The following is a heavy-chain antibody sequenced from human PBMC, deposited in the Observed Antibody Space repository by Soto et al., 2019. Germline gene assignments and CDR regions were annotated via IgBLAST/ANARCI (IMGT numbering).Heavy chain of an antibody. CDR3: AREGGFGEFGYGMDV. D-gene: IGHD3-10*01. CDR2: MNEYGSER. J-gene: IGHJ6*02. Sequence: GGSLRLSCSASGFIFSSYWMSWLRQAPGKGLEWVASMNEYGSERYYADSVKGRFTISRDNAKNSLYLQMNSLRAEDTAVYYCAREGGFGEFGYGMDVWGQGTTVTVSS. V-gene: IGHV3-7*01. CDR1: GFIFSSYW.